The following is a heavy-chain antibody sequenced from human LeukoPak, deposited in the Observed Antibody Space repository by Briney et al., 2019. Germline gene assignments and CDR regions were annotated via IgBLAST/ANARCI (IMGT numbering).Heavy chain of an antibody. CDR1: GGSISSYY. Sequence: SETLSLTCTVSGGSISSYYWSWIRQPAGKGLEWIGRIYTSGSTNYNPSLKSRVTMSVDTSKDQFSLKLSSVTAADTAVYYCASGSETWGLLPKFYLDYWGQGTLVTVSS. D-gene: IGHD1-26*01. V-gene: IGHV4-4*07. CDR3: ASGSETWGLLPKFYLDY. J-gene: IGHJ4*02. CDR2: IYTSGST.